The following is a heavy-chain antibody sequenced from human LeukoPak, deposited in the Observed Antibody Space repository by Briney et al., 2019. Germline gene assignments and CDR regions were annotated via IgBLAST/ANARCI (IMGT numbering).Heavy chain of an antibody. Sequence: SETLSLTCTVSGGSISSGGYYWSWIRQHPGKGLEWIGYIYYSGSTYYNPSLKSRVTISVDTSKNQFSLKLSSVTAADTALYYCAREKKNGVVGTVGFDYWGQGILVAVSS. CDR1: GGSISSGGYY. D-gene: IGHD3-3*01. CDR2: IYYSGST. V-gene: IGHV4-31*03. CDR3: AREKKNGVVGTVGFDY. J-gene: IGHJ4*02.